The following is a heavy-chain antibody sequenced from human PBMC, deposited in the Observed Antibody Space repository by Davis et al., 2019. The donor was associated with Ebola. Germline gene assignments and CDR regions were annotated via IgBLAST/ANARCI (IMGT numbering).Heavy chain of an antibody. CDR1: EFTFSSYW. J-gene: IGHJ4*02. V-gene: IGHV3-7*01. CDR2: IKQDGSEK. Sequence: PGGSLRLSCAASEFTFSSYWMSWVRQAPGKGLEWVANIKQDGSEKYYADSVKGRFTISRDNSKNTLYLQMNSLRAEDTAVYYCARVVDSSGYYFDYWGQGTLVTVSS. D-gene: IGHD3-22*01. CDR3: ARVVDSSGYYFDY.